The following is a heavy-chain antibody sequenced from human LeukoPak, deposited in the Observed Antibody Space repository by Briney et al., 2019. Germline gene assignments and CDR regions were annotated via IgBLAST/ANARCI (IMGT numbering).Heavy chain of an antibody. Sequence: SETLSLTCTVSGGSISNYYWRWIRQPPGKGLEWIGYIYYSGSTNYNPSLKSRVTISLDTSKNQFSLKLNSVTAAHTAMYYCARSFSPNYYDLLDYWGQGTLVTVSS. CDR1: GGSISNYY. V-gene: IGHV4-59*01. D-gene: IGHD3-22*01. CDR3: ARSFSPNYYDLLDY. CDR2: IYYSGST. J-gene: IGHJ4*02.